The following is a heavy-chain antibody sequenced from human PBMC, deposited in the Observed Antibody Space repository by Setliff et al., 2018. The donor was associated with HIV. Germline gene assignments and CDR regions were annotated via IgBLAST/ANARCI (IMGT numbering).Heavy chain of an antibody. CDR1: GGSISSGSYY. CDR2: FYYSGST. J-gene: IGHJ6*02. CDR3: AKLNGYCSGGRCHGYYAMDV. V-gene: IGHV4-39*01. D-gene: IGHD2-15*01. Sequence: SETLSLTCTVSGGSISSGSYYWSWIRQPAGKGLEWIGTFYYSGSTYYNPSLKSRLTISGDTSKNQLSLKLSSVTAADTAVYYCAKLNGYCSGGRCHGYYAMDVWGQGTTVTVSS.